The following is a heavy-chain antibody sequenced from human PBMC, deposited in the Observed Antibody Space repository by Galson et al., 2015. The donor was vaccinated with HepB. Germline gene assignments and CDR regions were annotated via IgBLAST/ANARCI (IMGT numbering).Heavy chain of an antibody. CDR2: ISYDGSNK. CDR1: GFTFSSYG. D-gene: IGHD3-9*01. V-gene: IGHV3-30*18. J-gene: IGHJ4*02. CDR3: AKTYFDWLAFAY. Sequence: SLRLSCAASGFTFSSYGMHWVRQAPGKGLEWVAVISYDGSNKYYADSVKGRFTISRDNSKNTLYLQMNSLRAEDTAVYYCAKTYFDWLAFAYWGQGTLVTVSS.